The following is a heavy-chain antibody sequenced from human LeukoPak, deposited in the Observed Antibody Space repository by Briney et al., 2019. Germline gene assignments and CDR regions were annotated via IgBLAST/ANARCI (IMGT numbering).Heavy chain of an antibody. D-gene: IGHD5-12*01. J-gene: IGHJ6*02. CDR2: ISAYNGNT. CDR1: GYTFTSYG. CDR3: ARDPPVIYSGYDWPSGMDV. Sequence: ASVKVSCKASGYTFTSYGISWVRPAPGQGLEWMGWISAYNGNTNYAQKLQGRVTMTTDTSTSTAYMELRSLRSDDTAVYYCARDPPVIYSGYDWPSGMDVWGQGTTVTVSS. V-gene: IGHV1-18*01.